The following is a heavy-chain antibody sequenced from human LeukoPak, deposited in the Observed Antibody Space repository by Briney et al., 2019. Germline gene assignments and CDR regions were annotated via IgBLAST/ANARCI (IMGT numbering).Heavy chain of an antibody. CDR1: GGSISSGSYY. CDR3: ARMGVAGYYYMDV. J-gene: IGHJ6*03. CDR2: IYTSGST. V-gene: IGHV4-61*02. Sequence: SGTLSLTCTVSGGSISSGSYYWSWIRQPAGKGLEWIGRIYTSGSTNYNPSLKSRVTISVDTSKNQFSLKLSSVTAADTAVYYCARMGVAGYYYMDVWGKGTTVTVSS. D-gene: IGHD6-19*01.